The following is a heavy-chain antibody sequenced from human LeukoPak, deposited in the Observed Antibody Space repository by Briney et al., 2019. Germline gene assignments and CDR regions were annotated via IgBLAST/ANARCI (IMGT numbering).Heavy chain of an antibody. CDR2: ISSSSYI. CDR1: GFTFSSYS. CDR3: AREGDYYDSSGLDY. J-gene: IGHJ4*02. D-gene: IGHD3-22*01. V-gene: IGHV3-21*01. Sequence: GGSLRLSCAASGFTFSSYSMNWVRQAPGKGLEWVSSISSSSYIYYADSVKGRFTISRDNAKNSLYLQMNSLRAEDTAVYYCAREGDYYDSSGLDYWGQGTLVTVSS.